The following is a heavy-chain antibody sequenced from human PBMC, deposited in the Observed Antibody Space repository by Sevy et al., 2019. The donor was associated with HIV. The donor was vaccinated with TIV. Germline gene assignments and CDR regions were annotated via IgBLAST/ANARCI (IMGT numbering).Heavy chain of an antibody. J-gene: IGHJ4*02. CDR2: IYYSGST. CDR3: ERHGGIVDRAFDC. Sequence: SETLSLTCSVSGVSISSSSYDWGWIRQPPGKGLEWIGSIYYSGSTYYNPSLMSRVTVSVDTSKNQFSLNLRSVTAADTAEYYSERHGGIVDRAFDCWGRGTLVTVSS. D-gene: IGHD2-21*01. V-gene: IGHV4-39*01. CDR1: GVSISSSSYD.